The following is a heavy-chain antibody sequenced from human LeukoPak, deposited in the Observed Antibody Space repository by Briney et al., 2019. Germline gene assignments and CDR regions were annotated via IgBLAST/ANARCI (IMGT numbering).Heavy chain of an antibody. V-gene: IGHV3-48*01. CDR1: GFTFSSYS. J-gene: IGHJ6*03. Sequence: GGSLRLSCAASGFTFSSYSMNWVRQAPGKGLEWVSYISSSSSTIYYADSVKGRFTISRDNAKNSLYLQMNSLRAEDTAVYYCARHALLYSSSWTYYYYYMDVWGKGTTVTISS. CDR3: ARHALLYSSSWTYYYYYMDV. CDR2: ISSSSSTI. D-gene: IGHD6-13*01.